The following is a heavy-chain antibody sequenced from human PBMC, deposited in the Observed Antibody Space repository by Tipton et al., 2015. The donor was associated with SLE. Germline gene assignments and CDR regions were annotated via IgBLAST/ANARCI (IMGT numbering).Heavy chain of an antibody. Sequence: GLVKPSETLSLTCNVSGGSISSYYWSWIRQPPGKGLEWIGYMYYSGNTYYNPSLKSRVTMALNTSKNQFSLKLSSVTAADTAVYYCARTYYYGSGSFDYWGQGTLVTVSS. D-gene: IGHD3-10*01. CDR1: GGSISSYY. J-gene: IGHJ4*02. CDR2: MYYSGNT. CDR3: ARTYYYGSGSFDY. V-gene: IGHV4-59*12.